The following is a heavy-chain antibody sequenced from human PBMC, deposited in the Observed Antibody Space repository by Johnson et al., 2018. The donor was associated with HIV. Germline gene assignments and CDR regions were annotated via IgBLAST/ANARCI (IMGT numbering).Heavy chain of an antibody. CDR2: INSDGSST. J-gene: IGHJ3*02. V-gene: IGHV3-74*01. D-gene: IGHD5-18*01. CDR3: PRETNSAMAGDAFDI. Sequence: PGKGLEWVSGINSDGSSTTYADSVKGRFTISRDNAKNTLYLQMNSLRAEDTAVYYCPRETNSAMAGDAFDIWGQGTMVTVSS.